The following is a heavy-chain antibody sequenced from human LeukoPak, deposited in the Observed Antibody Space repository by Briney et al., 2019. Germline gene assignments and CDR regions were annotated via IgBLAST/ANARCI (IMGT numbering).Heavy chain of an antibody. V-gene: IGHV3-30*02. J-gene: IGHJ4*02. CDR1: GFPLSSYG. Sequence: PGGSLRLSCTASGFPLSSYGMQWVRQAPGKGLEGVACIRYDENTKYYADSVKGRFTVSRDNSENTLFLQMNSLRAEDTAVYYCAKENTRDGYRHFHYWGQGTLVTVSS. CDR2: IRYDENTK. CDR3: AKENTRDGYRHFHY. D-gene: IGHD5-24*01.